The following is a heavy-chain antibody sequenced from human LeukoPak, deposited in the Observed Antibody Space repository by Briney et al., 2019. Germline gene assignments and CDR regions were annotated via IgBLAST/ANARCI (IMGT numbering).Heavy chain of an antibody. CDR2: ISGSGGST. Sequence: GGSLRLSCAASGFTFSSYAMSWVRQAPGKGLEWVSAISGSGGSTYYADSVKGRFTISRDNSKNALYLQMSSLRAEDTAVYYCAKDPYYYGSGSYYTSWGQGTLVTVSS. D-gene: IGHD3-10*01. V-gene: IGHV3-23*01. CDR3: AKDPYYYGSGSYYTS. J-gene: IGHJ4*02. CDR1: GFTFSSYA.